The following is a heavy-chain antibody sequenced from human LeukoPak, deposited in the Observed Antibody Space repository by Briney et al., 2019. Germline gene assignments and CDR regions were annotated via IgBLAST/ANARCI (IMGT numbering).Heavy chain of an antibody. CDR1: RFSFRSYS. Sequence: GGSLRLSCAASRFSFRSYSMSWVRQAPGKGLEWVSVIYSGGRTSYADSVKGRFTVSRDNSKNTLYLQMNSLRAEDTAVYYCAKRARPFGGGFDYWGQGTLVSVSS. V-gene: IGHV3-53*01. CDR2: IYSGGRT. D-gene: IGHD3-16*01. CDR3: AKRARPFGGGFDY. J-gene: IGHJ4*02.